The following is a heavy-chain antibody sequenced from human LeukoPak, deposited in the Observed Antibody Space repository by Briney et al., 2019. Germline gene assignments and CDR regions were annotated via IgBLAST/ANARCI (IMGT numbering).Heavy chain of an antibody. V-gene: IGHV3-30*02. CDR1: GFTFSSYG. CDR3: ARASSGRYFQFIDD. J-gene: IGHJ4*02. D-gene: IGHD1-26*01. CDR2: IRYDGSNK. Sequence: GGSLRLSCAASGFTFSSYGMHWVRQAPGKGLEWVAFIRYDGSNKYYADSVKGRFTISGDNSKNTLYLQMNSLRVEDTAVYYCARASSGRYFQFIDDWGQGTLVTVSS.